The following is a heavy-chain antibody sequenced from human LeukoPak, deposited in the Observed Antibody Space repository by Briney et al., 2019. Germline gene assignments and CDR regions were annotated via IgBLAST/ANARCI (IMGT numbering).Heavy chain of an antibody. V-gene: IGHV4-34*01. CDR1: GGSFSGYY. D-gene: IGHD3-3*01. CDR3: AKGFSRYYDFGDYYYMDV. J-gene: IGHJ6*03. CDR2: INHSGST. Sequence: PSETVSLTCAVYGGSFSGYYWRWIRQPPGKGLEWIGEINHSGSTNYNPPLKSRVTISVDTAKNQFSLKLSSVTAADTAVYYGAKGFSRYYDFGDYYYMDVWGKGTTVTVSS.